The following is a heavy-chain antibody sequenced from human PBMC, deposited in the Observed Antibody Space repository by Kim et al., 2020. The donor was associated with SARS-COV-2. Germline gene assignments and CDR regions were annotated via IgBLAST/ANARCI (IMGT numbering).Heavy chain of an antibody. Sequence: SVKVSCKASGGTFSSYAISWVRQAPGQGLEWMGGIIPIFGTANYAQKFQGRVTITADESTSTAYMELSSLRSEDTAVYYCARGGPYIVATKTTNYYYYYGMDVWGQGTTVTVSS. CDR3: ARGGPYIVATKTTNYYYYYGMDV. CDR1: GGTFSSYA. D-gene: IGHD5-12*01. V-gene: IGHV1-69*13. J-gene: IGHJ6*02. CDR2: IIPIFGTA.